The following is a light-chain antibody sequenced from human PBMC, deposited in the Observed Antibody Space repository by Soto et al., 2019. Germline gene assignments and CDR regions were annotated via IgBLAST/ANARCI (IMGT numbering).Light chain of an antibody. V-gene: IGLV2-8*01. CDR3: SSYADSIPFV. CDR2: EVF. J-gene: IGLJ1*01. Sequence: QSVLTQPPSASGSPGQSVTISCTGTSSDVGGSKFVSWYQHHPGKAPKLIIYEVFKRPSGVPDRFSGSKSGNTASLTVSGLQAEDEADYYCSSYADSIPFVFGTGTKVTVL. CDR1: SSDVGGSKF.